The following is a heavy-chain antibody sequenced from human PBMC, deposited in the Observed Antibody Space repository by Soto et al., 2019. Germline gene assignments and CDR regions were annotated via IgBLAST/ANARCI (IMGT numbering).Heavy chain of an antibody. CDR3: AHSFLDYGAAPGLFDY. V-gene: IGHV2-70*12. D-gene: IGHD4-17*01. J-gene: IGHJ4*02. Sequence: SGPTLVNPTQTLTLTCTFSGFSLSTRGMCVSWIRQPPGKALEWLARIDWDNDKFYSTSLKTRLIISKDTSKNQVVLTMTNMDPVDTATYYCAHSFLDYGAAPGLFDYWGQGTLVTVSS. CDR1: GFSLSTRGMC. CDR2: IDWDNDK.